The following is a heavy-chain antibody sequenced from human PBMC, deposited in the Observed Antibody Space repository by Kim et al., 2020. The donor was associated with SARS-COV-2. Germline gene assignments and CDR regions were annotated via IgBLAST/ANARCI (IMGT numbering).Heavy chain of an antibody. CDR2: IYYSGST. Sequence: SETLSLTCTVSGGSISSYYWSWIRQPPGKGLEWIGYIYYSGSTNYNPSLKSRVTISVDTSKNQFSLKLSSVTAADTAVYYCARSYRIGSWYYFDYWGQGTLVTVSS. CDR1: GGSISSYY. CDR3: ARSYRIGSWYYFDY. V-gene: IGHV4-59*01. J-gene: IGHJ4*02. D-gene: IGHD6-13*01.